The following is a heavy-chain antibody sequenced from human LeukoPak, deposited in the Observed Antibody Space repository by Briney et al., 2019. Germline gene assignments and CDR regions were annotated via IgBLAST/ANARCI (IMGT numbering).Heavy chain of an antibody. Sequence: SVKVSCKASGYTFTSYGISWVRQAPGQGLEWMGRIIPILGIANYAQKFQGRVTITADKSTSTAYMELSSLRSEDTAVYYCARDHKGTIAARRTXXXFDPWGQGTXVTVSS. CDR1: GYTFTSYG. V-gene: IGHV1-69*04. D-gene: IGHD6-6*01. J-gene: IGHJ5*02. CDR3: ARDHKGTIAARRTXXXFDP. CDR2: IIPILGIA.